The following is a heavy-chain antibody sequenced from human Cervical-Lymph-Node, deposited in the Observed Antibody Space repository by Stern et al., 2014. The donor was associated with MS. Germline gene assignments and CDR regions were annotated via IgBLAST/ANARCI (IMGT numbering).Heavy chain of an antibody. V-gene: IGHV7-4-1*02. CDR1: GYTFTSHA. J-gene: IGHJ4*02. CDR2: IIANTGNP. CDR3: ARSPRYCYSSNC. D-gene: IGHD2/OR15-2a*01. Sequence: QVQLVQSGSELKKPGASVKVSCKASGYTFTSHAMNWVRQAPGQGLEWLGWIIANTGNPMYAQGFAGRFVFSLDTSVSTAYLQISSLKAEDTAVYYCARSPRYCYSSNCWGQGTLVTVSS.